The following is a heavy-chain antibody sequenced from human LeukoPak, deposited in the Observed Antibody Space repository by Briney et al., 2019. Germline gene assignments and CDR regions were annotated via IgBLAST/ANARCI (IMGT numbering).Heavy chain of an antibody. Sequence: ASVKVSCKASGYTFTSYGVSWVRQAPGQGLEWMGWISAYNGNTNYAQKLQGRVTMTTDTSTSTAYMELRSLRSDDTAVYYCARDVRGAQTYYFDYWGQGTLVTVSS. CDR1: GYTFTSYG. D-gene: IGHD3-10*02. CDR2: ISAYNGNT. J-gene: IGHJ4*02. V-gene: IGHV1-18*01. CDR3: ARDVRGAQTYYFDY.